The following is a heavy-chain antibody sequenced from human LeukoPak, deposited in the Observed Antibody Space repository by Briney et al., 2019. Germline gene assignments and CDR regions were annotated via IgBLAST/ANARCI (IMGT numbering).Heavy chain of an antibody. CDR3: ARQGRVSTFGGVIVTTTYY. V-gene: IGHV4-39*01. Sequence: SETLSLTCTVSVGSISSSSDYWGWIRQPPGKGLEWIGSIYYSGSTYYNPSLKSRVTISVDTSKNQFSLKLSSVTAADTAVYYCARQGRVSTFGGVIVTTTYYWGQGTLVTVSS. CDR1: VGSISSSSDY. J-gene: IGHJ4*02. CDR2: IYYSGST. D-gene: IGHD3-16*02.